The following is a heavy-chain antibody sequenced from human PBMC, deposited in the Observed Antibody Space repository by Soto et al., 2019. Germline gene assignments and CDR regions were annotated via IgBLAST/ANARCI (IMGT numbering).Heavy chain of an antibody. CDR1: GFTFSSYA. Sequence: QVQLVESGGGVVQPGRSLRLSCAASGFTFSSYAMHWVRQAPGKGLEWVAVISYDGSNKYYAGSVKGRFAISRDNSKNTLYLEMNSVRDEDTAVYYCARTRASFDYYFYYGMDVWGQGTTVTVSS. V-gene: IGHV3-30*09. CDR2: ISYDGSNK. J-gene: IGHJ6*02. CDR3: ARTRASFDYYFYYGMDV.